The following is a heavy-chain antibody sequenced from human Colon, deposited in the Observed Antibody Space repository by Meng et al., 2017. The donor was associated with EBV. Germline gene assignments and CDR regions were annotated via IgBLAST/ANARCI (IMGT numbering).Heavy chain of an antibody. Sequence: EVQLLESGXGFVQPGGSLRLSCNASGFPLSMYAMTWIRQAPGKGLEWVSAIIGSPPRIYYAPSVRGRFTIARDESKATVTLQMISLRTEDTAVYYCAKDVVVASTGGWLDSWGQGTLVTVSS. CDR1: GFPLSMYA. J-gene: IGHJ5*01. D-gene: IGHD2-15*01. CDR3: AKDVVVASTGGWLDS. V-gene: IGHV3-23*01. CDR2: IIGSPPRI.